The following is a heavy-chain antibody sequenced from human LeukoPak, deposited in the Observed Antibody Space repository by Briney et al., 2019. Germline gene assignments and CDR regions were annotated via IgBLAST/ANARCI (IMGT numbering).Heavy chain of an antibody. CDR3: ARGIPYCSSTSCLPATYYYYGMDV. CDR1: GGSFSGYY. Sequence: SETLSLTCAVYGGSFSGYYWSWIRQPSGKGLEWIGEINHSGSTNYNPSLKSRVTISVDTSKNQFSLKLSSVTAADTAVYYCARGIPYCSSTSCLPATYYYYGMDVWGQGTTVTVSS. V-gene: IGHV4-34*01. D-gene: IGHD2-2*01. CDR2: INHSGST. J-gene: IGHJ6*02.